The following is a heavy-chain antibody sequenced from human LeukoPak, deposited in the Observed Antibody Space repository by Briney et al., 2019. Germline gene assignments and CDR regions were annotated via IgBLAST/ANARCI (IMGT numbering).Heavy chain of an antibody. CDR3: ARGYSSSWYFNWFDP. D-gene: IGHD6-13*01. Sequence: SETLSLTCAVYGGSFSLYYWTRIRQSPGKGLEWIGEINHSGNTNYNPSLKSRVTISVDTSKNQFSLKLSSVTAADTAVYYCARGYSSSWYFNWFDPWGQGTLVTVSS. V-gene: IGHV4-34*01. J-gene: IGHJ5*02. CDR1: GGSFSLYY. CDR2: INHSGNT.